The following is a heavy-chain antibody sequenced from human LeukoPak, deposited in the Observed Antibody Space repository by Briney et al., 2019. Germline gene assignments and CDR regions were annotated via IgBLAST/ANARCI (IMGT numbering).Heavy chain of an antibody. D-gene: IGHD5-12*01. Sequence: GGSLRLSCAASGFTFSNYWMNWVRQAPGKGLEWVANIKQDGSEKYYLDSVKGRFTISRDNAKNTLYLQMNSLRAEDTAVYYCAVATAFSVDYYYMDVWGKGTTVTVSS. V-gene: IGHV3-7*01. J-gene: IGHJ6*03. CDR2: IKQDGSEK. CDR1: GFTFSNYW. CDR3: AVATAFSVDYYYMDV.